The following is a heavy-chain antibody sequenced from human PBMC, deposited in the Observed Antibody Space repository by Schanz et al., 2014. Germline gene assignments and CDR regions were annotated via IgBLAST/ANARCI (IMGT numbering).Heavy chain of an antibody. J-gene: IGHJ4*02. V-gene: IGHV3-21*04. CDR1: GFTFNNFN. CDR2: ITRQGTT. Sequence: EVQLVESGGGLVKPGGSLRLSCAASGFTFNNFNMNWVRQAPGRGLEWLAGITRQGTTYYADFVKGRFSISRDLSSNTLYLQMNSLRADDSAIYYCAKDHPSSGWPAFDVWGQGTQVTVSS. D-gene: IGHD6-19*01. CDR3: AKDHPSSGWPAFDV.